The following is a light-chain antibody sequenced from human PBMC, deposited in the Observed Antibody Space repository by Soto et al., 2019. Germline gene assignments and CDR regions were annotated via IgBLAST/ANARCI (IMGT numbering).Light chain of an antibody. CDR3: QQCYSIPPWT. J-gene: IGKJ1*01. CDR1: QSIVTY. V-gene: IGKV1-39*01. Sequence: DIQMTQSPSSLSASVGDRVTITCRASQSIVTYLNWYLQKPGKAPKLLIYAASNLQSGVPSRFSGSGPGTDFTLTISSLQPEDFANYFCQQCYSIPPWTVGHGTKVDI. CDR2: AAS.